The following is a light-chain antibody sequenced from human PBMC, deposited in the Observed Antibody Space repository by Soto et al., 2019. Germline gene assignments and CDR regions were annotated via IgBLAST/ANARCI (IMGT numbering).Light chain of an antibody. CDR1: QVITDD. CDR2: AAS. J-gene: IGKJ1*01. Sequence: DIQMTQSPSSLSASVGDRVTISCQASQVITDDLNWYQQKPGKAPKLLIYAASTLQSGVPSRFSGSGSGTDFTLTISSLQPEDFATYYCQQLNSYPWTFGQGTKVDIK. CDR3: QQLNSYPWT. V-gene: IGKV1-17*01.